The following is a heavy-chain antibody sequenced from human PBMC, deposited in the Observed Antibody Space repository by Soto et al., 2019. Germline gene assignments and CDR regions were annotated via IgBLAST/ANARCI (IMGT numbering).Heavy chain of an antibody. J-gene: IGHJ5*02. D-gene: IGHD3-3*01. CDR2: IYSGAST. V-gene: IGHV3-66*01. Sequence: GGSLRLSCAASGFSVSNSYMSWIRQAPGKGLEWLSIIYSGASTYYAGSVKGRFTISRDSSKNTIYLQMNSLGADDTAVYYCVRDPFTVFGVAENRFDPWSLGT. CDR3: VRDPFTVFGVAENRFDP. CDR1: GFSVSNSY.